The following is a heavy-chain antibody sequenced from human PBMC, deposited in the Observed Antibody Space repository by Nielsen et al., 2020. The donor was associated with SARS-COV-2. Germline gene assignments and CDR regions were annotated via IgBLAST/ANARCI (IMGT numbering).Heavy chain of an antibody. CDR1: GFTFSDYS. V-gene: IGHV3-21*01. CDR2: ISGDSNYI. Sequence: GGSLRLSCTGSGFTFSDYSMNWVRQDPGKGLEWVASISGDSNYIFYSELVKGRFTMSRDNGKNSLYLQMNTLRSEDTALYYCTRGFYSQSNCWGQGTLVTVSS. D-gene: IGHD2-15*01. CDR3: TRGFYSQSNC. J-gene: IGHJ4*02.